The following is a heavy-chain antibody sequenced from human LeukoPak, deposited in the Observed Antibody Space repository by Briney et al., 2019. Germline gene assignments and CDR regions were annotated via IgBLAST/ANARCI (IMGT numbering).Heavy chain of an antibody. CDR2: ISAYNGNT. CDR3: ARNTCSGGSCYSDY. J-gene: IGHJ4*02. CDR1: GYTFTSYG. Sequence: ASVKVSCKASGYTFTSYGISWVRQAPGQGLEWMGWISAYNGNTIYAQKFQGRVTMTTDTSTSTAYMELRSLRSDDTAVYYCARNTCSGGSCYSDYWGQGTLVTVPS. V-gene: IGHV1-18*01. D-gene: IGHD2-15*01.